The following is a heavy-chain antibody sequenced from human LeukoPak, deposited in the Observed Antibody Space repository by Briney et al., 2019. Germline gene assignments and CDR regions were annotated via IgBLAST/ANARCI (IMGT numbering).Heavy chain of an antibody. D-gene: IGHD3-10*01. J-gene: IGHJ4*02. V-gene: IGHV3-21*01. Sequence: GGSLRLSCAASGFTFSSYSMNWVRQAPGKGLEWVSSISSSSSYIYYADSVKGRFTISRDNAKNSLYLQMKSLRAEDTAVYLWARRLFGEVGWFDYGGQGTLVTVSS. CDR1: GFTFSSYS. CDR2: ISSSSSYI. CDR3: ARRLFGEVGWFDY.